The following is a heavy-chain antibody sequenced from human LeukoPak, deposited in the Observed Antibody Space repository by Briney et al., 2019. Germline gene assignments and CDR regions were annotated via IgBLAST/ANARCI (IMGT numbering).Heavy chain of an antibody. V-gene: IGHV3-53*01. D-gene: IGHD4-11*01. CDR1: GLTVSSKH. Sequence: GGSLRLSCAASGLTVSSKHMSWVRHAPGKGLELVSGIYSGGTTKYAESVEGRFTISRDSTKNTLHLQMNSLRAEDTAVYYCAARDCSNSNCHVGVFDYWGQGTLVSVS. J-gene: IGHJ4*02. CDR2: IYSGGTT. CDR3: AARDCSNSNCHVGVFDY.